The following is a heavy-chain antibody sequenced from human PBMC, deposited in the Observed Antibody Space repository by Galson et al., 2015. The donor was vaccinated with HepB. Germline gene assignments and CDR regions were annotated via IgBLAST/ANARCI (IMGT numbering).Heavy chain of an antibody. Sequence: QSGAEVKKPGESLKISCEASGYKFSTYWIGWVRQMPGRGLEWMGTIYPSASETRYSPSFQGQVTVPADKSINTAYLQWSSLKASDTAIYYCARRQIYGSGLYSMDVWGQGTTVTVSS. CDR1: GYKFSTYW. J-gene: IGHJ6*02. CDR2: IYPSASET. D-gene: IGHD2-15*01. V-gene: IGHV5-51*01. CDR3: ARRQIYGSGLYSMDV.